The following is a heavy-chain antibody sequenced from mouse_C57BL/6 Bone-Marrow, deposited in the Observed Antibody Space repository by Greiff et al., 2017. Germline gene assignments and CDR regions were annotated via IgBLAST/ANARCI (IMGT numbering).Heavy chain of an antibody. Sequence: VKLQQPGAELVKPGASVKLSCKASGYTFTSYWMQWVKQRPGQGLEWIGEIDPSDSYTNYNQKFKGKATLTVDTSSSTAYMQLSSLTSEDSAVYYCASTVVATGGAMDYWGQGTSVTVSS. CDR1: GYTFTSYW. CDR3: ASTVVATGGAMDY. V-gene: IGHV1-50*01. D-gene: IGHD1-1*01. CDR2: IDPSDSYT. J-gene: IGHJ4*01.